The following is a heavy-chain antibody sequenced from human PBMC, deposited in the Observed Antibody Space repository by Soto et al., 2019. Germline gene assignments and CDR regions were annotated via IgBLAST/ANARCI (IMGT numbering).Heavy chain of an antibody. D-gene: IGHD3-3*01. CDR1: GYTFTSYD. CDR2: MNPNSGNT. J-gene: IGHJ5*02. CDR3: ARGPGADYDFWSESIWFDP. V-gene: IGHV1-8*01. Sequence: ASVKVSCKASGYTFTSYDINWVRQATGQGLEWMGWMNPNSGNTGYAQKFQGRVTMTGNTSISTAYMELSSLRSEDTAVYYCARGPGADYDFWSESIWFDPWGQGTLVTVSS.